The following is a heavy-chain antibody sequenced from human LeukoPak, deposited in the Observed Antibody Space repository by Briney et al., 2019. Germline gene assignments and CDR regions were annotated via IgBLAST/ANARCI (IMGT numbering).Heavy chain of an antibody. Sequence: GGSLRLSCAASGFTFGSYAMHWVRQAPGKGLEWVAVISYDGSNKYYADSVKGRFTISRDNSKNTLYLQMNSLRAEDTAVYYCVNGRWGYFDYWGQGTLVTVSS. J-gene: IGHJ4*02. V-gene: IGHV3-30*04. CDR1: GFTFGSYA. CDR2: ISYDGSNK. CDR3: VNGRWGYFDY. D-gene: IGHD7-27*01.